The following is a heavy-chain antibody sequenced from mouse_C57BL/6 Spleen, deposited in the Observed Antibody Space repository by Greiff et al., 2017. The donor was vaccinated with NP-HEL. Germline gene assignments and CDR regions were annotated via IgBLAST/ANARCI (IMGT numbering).Heavy chain of an antibody. V-gene: IGHV5-4*01. CDR2: ISDGGSYT. CDR3: ARDHRRGYAY. CDR1: GFTFSSYA. J-gene: IGHJ3*01. Sequence: EVKLVESGGGLVKPGGSLKLSCAASGFTFSSYAMSWVRQTPEKRLEWVATISDGGSYTYYPDNVTGRFTISRDNDKNNLYLQMSHLKSEDTAMYYCARDHRRGYAYWGQGTLVTVSA.